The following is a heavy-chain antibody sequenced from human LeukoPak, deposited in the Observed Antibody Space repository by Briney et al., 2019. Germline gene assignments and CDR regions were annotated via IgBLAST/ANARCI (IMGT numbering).Heavy chain of an antibody. CDR1: GGSFRGYY. D-gene: IGHD6-13*01. CDR2: INQSGST. V-gene: IGHV4-34*01. Sequence: SETLSLTRAVLGGSFRGYYWSGIGDPPGKGRKGLGEINQSGSTNYTRPLKSGVTISVDTYKNQFSLKLSSVTAAHTAVYYCARGSPKYSSSWYRGYYYGMDVWGQRTTVTVSS. CDR3: ARGSPKYSSSWYRGYYYGMDV. J-gene: IGHJ6*02.